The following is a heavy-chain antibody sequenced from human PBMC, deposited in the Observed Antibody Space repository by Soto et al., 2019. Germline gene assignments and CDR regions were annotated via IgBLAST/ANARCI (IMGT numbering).Heavy chain of an antibody. CDR1: GFTFDDYA. Sequence: GGSLRLSCAASGFTFDDYAMHWVRQAPGKGLERVSGISWNSGSIGYADSVKGRFTISRDNAKNSLYLQMNSLRAEDTALYYCAKDILPEEGRSWYGAFDIWGQGTMVTVSS. CDR2: ISWNSGSI. CDR3: AKDILPEEGRSWYGAFDI. D-gene: IGHD6-13*01. V-gene: IGHV3-9*01. J-gene: IGHJ3*02.